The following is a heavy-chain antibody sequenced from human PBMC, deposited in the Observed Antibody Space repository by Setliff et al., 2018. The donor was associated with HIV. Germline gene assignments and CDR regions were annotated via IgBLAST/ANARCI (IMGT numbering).Heavy chain of an antibody. CDR2: IRNKAYGGTT. V-gene: IGHV3-49*04. CDR3: TREMGGSSSLVYYYYYMDV. D-gene: IGHD6-6*01. J-gene: IGHJ6*03. CDR1: GFTFGDYA. Sequence: GGSLRLSCTASGFTFGDYAVSWVRQAPGKGLEWVGFIRNKAYGGTTEYAASVKGRFTISRDDSKSIAYLQMNSLKTEDTAVYYCTREMGGSSSLVYYYYYMDVWGKGTTVTVSS.